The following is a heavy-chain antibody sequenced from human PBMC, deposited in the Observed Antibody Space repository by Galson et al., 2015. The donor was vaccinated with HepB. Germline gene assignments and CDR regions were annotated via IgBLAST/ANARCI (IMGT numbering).Heavy chain of an antibody. Sequence: SETLSLTCGVSGVSISSYYWSWIRQPPGKGLEWIGYIYYSGSTNYNPALKSRVTISVDTSKNQFSLKLSSVTAADTAVYYCASGDGYSYGSFDYWGQGTLVSVSS. CDR2: IYYSGST. CDR3: ASGDGYSYGSFDY. V-gene: IGHV4-59*08. J-gene: IGHJ4*02. D-gene: IGHD5-18*01. CDR1: GVSISSYY.